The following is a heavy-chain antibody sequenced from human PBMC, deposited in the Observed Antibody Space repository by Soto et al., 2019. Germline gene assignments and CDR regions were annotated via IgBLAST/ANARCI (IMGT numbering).Heavy chain of an antibody. CDR3: ARDQYKGGSTVTTSGAFDI. D-gene: IGHD4-17*01. CDR1: GGTFSSYA. V-gene: IGHV1-69*06. CDR2: IIPIFGTA. J-gene: IGHJ3*02. Sequence: SVKVSCKASGGTFSSYAISWVRQAPVQGLEWMGGIIPIFGTANYAQKFQGRVTITADKSTSTAYMELSSLRSEDTAVYYCARDQYKGGSTVTTSGAFDIWGQGTMVTVSS.